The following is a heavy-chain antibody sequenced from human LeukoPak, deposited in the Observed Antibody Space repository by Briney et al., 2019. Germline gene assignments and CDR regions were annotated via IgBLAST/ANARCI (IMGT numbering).Heavy chain of an antibody. Sequence: PGGSLRLSCAASGFTLSSYAMSWVRQAPGKGLGWVSAISDSGNTYHADSVKGRFTISRDSSKNTLFLQMNRLRPEDAAVYYCAKDLVGAVAGPTYFDYWGQGTLVTVSS. D-gene: IGHD6-19*01. V-gene: IGHV3-23*01. CDR1: GFTLSSYA. CDR2: ISDSGNT. J-gene: IGHJ4*02. CDR3: AKDLVGAVAGPTYFDY.